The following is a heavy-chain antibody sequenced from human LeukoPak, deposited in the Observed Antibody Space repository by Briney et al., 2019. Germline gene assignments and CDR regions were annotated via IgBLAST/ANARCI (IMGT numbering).Heavy chain of an antibody. Sequence: ASVNVSFKASGYTFTSYAMHWVRQAPGQRLEWMGWINAGNGNTKYSQKFQGRVTITRDTSASTAYMELSSLRSEDTAVYYCAGRYGSGSYYTMRYWGQGTLVTVSS. CDR3: AGRYGSGSYYTMRY. J-gene: IGHJ4*02. V-gene: IGHV1-3*01. CDR1: GYTFTSYA. CDR2: INAGNGNT. D-gene: IGHD3-10*01.